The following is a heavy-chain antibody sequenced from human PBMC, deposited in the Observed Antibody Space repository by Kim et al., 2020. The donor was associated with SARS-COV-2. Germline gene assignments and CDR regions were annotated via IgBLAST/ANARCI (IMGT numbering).Heavy chain of an antibody. D-gene: IGHD5-18*01. CDR1: GGSISSSNW. V-gene: IGHV4-4*02. Sequence: SETLSLTCAVSGGSISSSNWWSWVRQPPGKGLEWIGEIYHSGSTNYNPSLKSRVTISVDKSKNQFSLKLSSVTAADTAVYYCATHTAMVTRTFDYWGQGTLVTVSS. J-gene: IGHJ4*02. CDR3: ATHTAMVTRTFDY. CDR2: IYHSGST.